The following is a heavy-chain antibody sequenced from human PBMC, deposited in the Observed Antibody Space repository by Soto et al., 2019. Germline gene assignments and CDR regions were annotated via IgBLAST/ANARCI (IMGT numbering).Heavy chain of an antibody. CDR3: AREGVVPDRGGGRGFDP. J-gene: IGHJ5*02. V-gene: IGHV1-46*01. CDR2: INPSGGST. CDR1: GYTFTSYY. Sequence: QVQLVQSGAEVKKPGASVKVSCKASGYTFTSYYMHWVRQAPGQGLEWMGIINPSGGSTSYAQKFQGRVTMTRDTSTSTVYMELSSLRSEDTAVYYCAREGVVPDRGGGRGFDPWGQGTLVTVSS. D-gene: IGHD2-15*01.